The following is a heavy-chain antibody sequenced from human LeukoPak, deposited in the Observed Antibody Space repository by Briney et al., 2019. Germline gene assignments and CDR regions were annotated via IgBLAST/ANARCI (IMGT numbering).Heavy chain of an antibody. J-gene: IGHJ4*02. D-gene: IGHD3-16*02. CDR1: GYTFTGYY. V-gene: IGHV1-2*02. Sequence: GASVTVSCKASGYTFTGYYMHWVRQAPGQGLEWMGWINPNSGGTNYAQKFQGRVTMTRDTSISTAYMELSRLRSDDTAVYYCARVYDYVWGSYLYWGQGTLVTVSS. CDR2: INPNSGGT. CDR3: ARVYDYVWGSYLY.